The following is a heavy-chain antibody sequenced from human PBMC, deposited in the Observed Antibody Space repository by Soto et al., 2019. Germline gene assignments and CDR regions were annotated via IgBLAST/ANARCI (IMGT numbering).Heavy chain of an antibody. J-gene: IGHJ1*01. D-gene: IGHD2-21*01. Sequence: HLAQSGPEVKRPGASVKISCKASGFIFTDWFMHWVRQAPGQGPEWMGIINTSGGNSNYSQKFQDRVTMTRDTSTSTLYVELSSLTSADTAGYYCAKEGAIPGEVDAWGQGTLVTVSS. CDR3: AKEGAIPGEVDA. CDR2: INTSGGNS. CDR1: GFIFTDWF. V-gene: IGHV1-46*01.